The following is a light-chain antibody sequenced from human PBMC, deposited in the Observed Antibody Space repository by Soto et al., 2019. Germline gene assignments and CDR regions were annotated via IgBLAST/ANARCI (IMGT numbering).Light chain of an antibody. J-gene: IGKJ2*01. Sequence: EIVLTQSPGTLSLSPGERATLSCRASQSISSNYLGWYQQKPGQAPRLLIYDTSSRATGIPDRFSSSGSGTDSTLTISRLEPEDFAVYYCQQYGNSPPFTFGQGTKLEI. V-gene: IGKV3-20*01. CDR3: QQYGNSPPFT. CDR2: DTS. CDR1: QSISSNY.